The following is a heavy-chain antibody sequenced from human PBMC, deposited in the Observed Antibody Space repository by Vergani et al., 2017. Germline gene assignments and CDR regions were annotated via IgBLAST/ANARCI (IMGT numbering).Heavy chain of an antibody. CDR3: AGDWGLGAEDAFDI. D-gene: IGHD3-10*01. V-gene: IGHV4-59*01. CDR2: IYYSGST. Sequence: QVQLQESGPGLVKPSETLSLTCTVSGGSISSYYWSWIRQPPGKGLEWIGYIYYSGSTNYNPSLRSRVTISVDTSKNQFSLKLSSVTAADTAVYYCAGDWGLGAEDAFDIWGQGTMVTVSS. CDR1: GGSISSYY. J-gene: IGHJ3*02.